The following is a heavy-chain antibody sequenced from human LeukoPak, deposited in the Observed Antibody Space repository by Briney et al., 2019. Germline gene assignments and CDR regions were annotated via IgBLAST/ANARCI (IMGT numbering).Heavy chain of an antibody. D-gene: IGHD3-16*01. CDR1: GGSINSYY. CDR2: VYYSGAT. CDR3: ARLGGRWYAFDY. J-gene: IGHJ4*02. V-gene: IGHV4-59*08. Sequence: PSETLSLTCTVSGGSINSYYWSWVRQPPGKGLEWIGNVYYSGATNYNPSLKSRITISVDTSKTQFSLKLSSATASDTGVYYCARLGGRWYAFDYWGQGTLVTVSS.